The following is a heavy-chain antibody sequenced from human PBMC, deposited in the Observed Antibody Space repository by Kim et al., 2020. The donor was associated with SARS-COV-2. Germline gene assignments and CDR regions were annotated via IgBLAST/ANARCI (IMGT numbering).Heavy chain of an antibody. CDR2: LIPILGIS. V-gene: IGHV1-69*04. J-gene: IGHJ4*02. CDR1: GGTFSIYA. Sequence: SVKVSCNASGGTFSIYAISWVRQVPGQGLEWMGRLIPILGISNYAQKFQGRVTMTADKSTSTAYMEQSSLRPEDTAVYYCASEGAYYYGSGSYYKFDYWRQGTLVTVSS. CDR3: ASEGAYYYGSGSYYKFDY. D-gene: IGHD3-10*01.